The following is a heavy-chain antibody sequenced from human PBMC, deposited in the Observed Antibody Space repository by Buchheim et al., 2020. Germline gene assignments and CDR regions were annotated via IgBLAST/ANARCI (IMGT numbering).Heavy chain of an antibody. CDR1: GYTFTSYY. J-gene: IGHJ2*01. V-gene: IGHV1-46*01. CDR3: ARGAVTHPYWYFDL. Sequence: QVQLVQSGAEVKKPGASVKVSCKASGYTFTSYYMHWVRQAPGQGLEWMGIINPSGGSTSYAQKFQGRGTMTREPSTDTGDMELSSLRSEDTAVYYCARGAVTHPYWYFDLWGRGTL. D-gene: IGHD4-17*01. CDR2: INPSGGST.